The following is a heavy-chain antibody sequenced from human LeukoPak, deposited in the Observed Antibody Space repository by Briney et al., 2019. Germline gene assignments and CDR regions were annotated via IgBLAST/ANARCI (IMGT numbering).Heavy chain of an antibody. D-gene: IGHD2-21*01. V-gene: IGHV4-59*01. CDR1: GGSISSYY. CDR3: ARVIADYFDY. Sequence: PSETLSLTCTVSGGSISSYYWSWIRQPPGKGLEWIGYIYYSGSTNYNPSLKSRVTISVDTSKNQFSLKLSSVTAVDTAVYYCARVIADYFDYWGQGTLVTVSS. CDR2: IYYSGST. J-gene: IGHJ4*02.